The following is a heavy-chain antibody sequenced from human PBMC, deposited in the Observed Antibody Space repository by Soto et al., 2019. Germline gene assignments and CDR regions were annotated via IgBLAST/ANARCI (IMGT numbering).Heavy chain of an antibody. D-gene: IGHD3-22*01. CDR1: GGSISSYY. Sequence: SETLSLTCTVSGGSISSYYWSWIRQPPGKGLEWIGYIYYSGSTNYNPSLKSRVSISVDTSKNQFSLKLSSVTAADTAVYYCARRLTYYYDSSGYYEGYYFDYWGQGTLVTVSS. V-gene: IGHV4-59*01. CDR3: ARRLTYYYDSSGYYEGYYFDY. J-gene: IGHJ4*02. CDR2: IYYSGST.